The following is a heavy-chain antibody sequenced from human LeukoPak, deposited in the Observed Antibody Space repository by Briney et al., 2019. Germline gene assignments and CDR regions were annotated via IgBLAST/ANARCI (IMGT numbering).Heavy chain of an antibody. CDR2: ISSSGSTI. CDR1: GFTFSSYE. CDR3: AKSYSSGWYYFDY. J-gene: IGHJ4*02. V-gene: IGHV3-48*03. D-gene: IGHD6-19*01. Sequence: GGSLRLSCAASGFTFSSYEMDWVRQAPGKGLEWVSYISSSGSTIYYADSVKGRFTISRDNAKNSLYLQMNSLRAEDTAVYYCAKSYSSGWYYFDYWGQGTLVTVSS.